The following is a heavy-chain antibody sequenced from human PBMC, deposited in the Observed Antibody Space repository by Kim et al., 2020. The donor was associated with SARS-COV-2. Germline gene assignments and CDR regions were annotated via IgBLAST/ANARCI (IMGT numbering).Heavy chain of an antibody. CDR2: ISETGEAS. CDR3: ARDQEGNIPLVRPDRLSPGSPYYYGLDV. CDR1: GFTFNHYY. Sequence: GGSLRLSCAASGFTFNHYYMTWVRQAPGRGLEWVSSISETGEASYYADSVKGRFTISRDNSKDTMYLHVNRLRVEDTATSFCARDQEGNIPLVRPDRLSPGSPYYYGLDVWGQGTTVTISS. V-gene: IGHV3-23*01. J-gene: IGHJ6*02. D-gene: IGHD1-1*01.